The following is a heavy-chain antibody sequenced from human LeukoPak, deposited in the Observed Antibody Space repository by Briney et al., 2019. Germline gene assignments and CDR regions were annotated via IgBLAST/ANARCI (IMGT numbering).Heavy chain of an antibody. CDR3: AKASIAVAGGTPTPLDY. CDR2: ISGDGGST. D-gene: IGHD6-19*01. J-gene: IGHJ4*02. Sequence: GGSLRLSCAASGFTFDDYAMHWVRQAPGKGLEWVSLISGDGGSTYYADSVKGRFTISRDNSKNSLYLQMNSPRTEDTALYYCAKASIAVAGGTPTPLDYWGQGTLVTVSS. V-gene: IGHV3-43*02. CDR1: GFTFDDYA.